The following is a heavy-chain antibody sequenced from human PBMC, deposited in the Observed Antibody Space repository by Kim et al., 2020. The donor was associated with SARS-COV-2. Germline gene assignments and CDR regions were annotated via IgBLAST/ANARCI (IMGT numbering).Heavy chain of an antibody. CDR3: ARHSANSGWLY. D-gene: IGHD6-19*01. CDR2: IDPSDSYT. CDR1: GYSISSYW. Sequence: GESLKISCKASGYSISSYWISWVRQLPGKGLEWMGRIDPSDSYTNYSPSFQGHVTISADKSISTAAYLQWSSLRASDTGMYYCARHSANSGWLYWGQGTVVTVAS. J-gene: IGHJ4*02. V-gene: IGHV5-10-1*01.